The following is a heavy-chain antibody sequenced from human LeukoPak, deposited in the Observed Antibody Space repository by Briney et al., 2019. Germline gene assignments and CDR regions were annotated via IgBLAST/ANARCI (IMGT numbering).Heavy chain of an antibody. J-gene: IGHJ4*02. D-gene: IGHD6-13*01. CDR3: AMGTIAAAGYYYFDY. CDR2: IKQDGSEK. CDR1: GFTFSSYW. Sequence: PGGSLRLSCAASGFTFSSYWMSWVRQAPGKGLEWVANIKQDGSEKYYVDSVKGRFTISRDNAKNSLYLQMNSLRAEDTAVYYCAMGTIAAAGYYYFDYWGLGTQVTVSS. V-gene: IGHV3-7*04.